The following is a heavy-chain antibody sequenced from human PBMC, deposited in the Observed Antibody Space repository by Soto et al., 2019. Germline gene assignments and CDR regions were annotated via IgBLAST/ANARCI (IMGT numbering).Heavy chain of an antibody. D-gene: IGHD3-9*01. CDR1: GGSISSSHW. CDR2: ISHSGTS. CDR3: ARVVLTISRGAFDA. Sequence: QVQLQESGPGLVKPSGTLSLTGAVSGGSISSSHWWTRVRQSPGTGLEYIGEISHSGTSNSNPSLKSRVTLSVDKSKNHFSLTLTSVTAADTAVYYCARVVLTISRGAFDAWGQGTLVIVSS. J-gene: IGHJ3*01. V-gene: IGHV4-4*02.